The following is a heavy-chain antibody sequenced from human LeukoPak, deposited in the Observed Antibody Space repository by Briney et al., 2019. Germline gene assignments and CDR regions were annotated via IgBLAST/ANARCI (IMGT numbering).Heavy chain of an antibody. CDR2: IWYDGSNK. CDR1: GFTFSSYG. Sequence: PGGSLRLSCAASGFTFSSYGMHWVRQAPGKGLEWMAVIWYDGSNKYYADSVKGRFTISRDNSKNTLYLQMNSLRAEDTAVYYCARGFYYDSSGYYVYYFDYWGQGTLVTVSS. CDR3: ARGFYYDSSGYYVYYFDY. D-gene: IGHD3-22*01. V-gene: IGHV3-33*01. J-gene: IGHJ4*02.